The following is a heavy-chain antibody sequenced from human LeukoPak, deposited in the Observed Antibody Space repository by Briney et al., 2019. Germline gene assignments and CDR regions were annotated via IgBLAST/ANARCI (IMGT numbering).Heavy chain of an antibody. Sequence: SETLSLTCAVSGGSISSSNWWSWVRQPPGKGLEWIGEIYHSGTTYYNPSLKSRVTISIDTSKSQFSLKLTSVTAADTAVYYCARHSSGGNFDYWGQGTLVTVSS. CDR3: ARHSSGGNFDY. CDR2: IYHSGTT. J-gene: IGHJ4*02. D-gene: IGHD6-19*01. CDR1: GGSISSSNW. V-gene: IGHV4-4*02.